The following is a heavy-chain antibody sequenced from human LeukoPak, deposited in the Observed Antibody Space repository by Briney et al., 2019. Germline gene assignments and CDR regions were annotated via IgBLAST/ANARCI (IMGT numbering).Heavy chain of an antibody. Sequence: ASVEVSCKASGYTFTGYYMHWVRQAPGQGLEWMGWINPNSGGTNYAQKFQGRVTMTRDTSISTAYMELSRLRSDDTAVYYCARAPRIAVAGTLKYNWFDPWGQGTLVTVSS. D-gene: IGHD6-19*01. CDR2: INPNSGGT. CDR3: ARAPRIAVAGTLKYNWFDP. V-gene: IGHV1-2*02. J-gene: IGHJ5*02. CDR1: GYTFTGYY.